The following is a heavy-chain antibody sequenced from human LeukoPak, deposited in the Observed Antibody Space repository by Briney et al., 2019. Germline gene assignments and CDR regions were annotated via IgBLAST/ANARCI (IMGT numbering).Heavy chain of an antibody. CDR3: ARAQGSYYHYYMDV. J-gene: IGHJ6*03. D-gene: IGHD1-26*01. Sequence: SVKVSCKASGGTFSSYAISWVRQAPGQGLEWMGGIIPIFGTANYAQKFQGRVTMTRDMSTSTVNMELSSLRSEDTAVYYCARAQGSYYHYYMDVWGKGTTVTVSS. CDR2: IIPIFGTA. V-gene: IGHV1-69*05. CDR1: GGTFSSYA.